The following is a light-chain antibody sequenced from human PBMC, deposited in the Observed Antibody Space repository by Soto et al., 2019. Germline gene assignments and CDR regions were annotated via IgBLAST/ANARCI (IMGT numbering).Light chain of an antibody. Sequence: SYELTQPPSVSVAPGEAATITCGGDNIGMKAVHWYQQKTGQAPILVIYFDSGRPSEIPARFSGSNSANTATLTISRVGAGDEADYHCQVWDSTSDHVVFGGGTKLTVL. V-gene: IGLV3-21*04. CDR3: QVWDSTSDHVV. CDR2: FDS. CDR1: NIGMKA. J-gene: IGLJ2*01.